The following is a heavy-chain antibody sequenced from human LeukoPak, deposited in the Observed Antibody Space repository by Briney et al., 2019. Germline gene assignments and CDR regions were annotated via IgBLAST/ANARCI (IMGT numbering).Heavy chain of an antibody. CDR2: IPYDGSNK. D-gene: IGHD3-10*01. J-gene: IGHJ6*03. Sequence: GGSLRLSCAASGFAFSRHGIHWVRQAPGKGLEWVAFIPYDGSNKLYADSVKGRFTISRDNSKNTLYLQMNSLRAEDTAVYYCAKGVGGSANYYYMDVWGKGTTVTVSS. CDR1: GFAFSRHG. CDR3: AKGVGGSANYYYMDV. V-gene: IGHV3-30*02.